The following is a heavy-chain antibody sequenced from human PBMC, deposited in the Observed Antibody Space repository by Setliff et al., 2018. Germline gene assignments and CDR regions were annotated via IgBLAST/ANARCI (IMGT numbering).Heavy chain of an antibody. Sequence: ASVKVSCKASGYTFTSYGVHWVRQAPGQRLERMGWMNPNSDKTGYAQKFQGRITMTRNTSISTAYMELSSLRSEDTAVYYCVREGVDSRSSTDYRYYMDVWGKGTTVTVSS. CDR2: MNPNSDKT. CDR1: GYTFTSYG. V-gene: IGHV1-8*02. D-gene: IGHD3-22*01. CDR3: VREGVDSRSSTDYRYYMDV. J-gene: IGHJ6*03.